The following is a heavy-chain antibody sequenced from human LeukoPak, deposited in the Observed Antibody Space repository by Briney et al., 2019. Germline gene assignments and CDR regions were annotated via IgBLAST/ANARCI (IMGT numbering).Heavy chain of an antibody. Sequence: GGTLRLSCAASGFTFRSYHMSWVRQAPGKGLEWVSYISSSSSTIYYADSVKGRFIISRDNAKDSLYLQMNSLRVEDTAVYYCLRGDRRDYWGQGTLVTVSS. CDR3: LRGDRRDY. CDR2: ISSSSSTI. CDR1: GFTFRSYH. J-gene: IGHJ4*02. V-gene: IGHV3-48*04.